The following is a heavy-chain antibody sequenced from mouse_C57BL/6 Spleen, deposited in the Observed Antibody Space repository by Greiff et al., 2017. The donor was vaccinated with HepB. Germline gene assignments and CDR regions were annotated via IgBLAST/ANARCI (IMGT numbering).Heavy chain of an antibody. CDR1: GFTFSSYA. V-gene: IGHV5-4*03. CDR2: ISDGGSYT. J-gene: IGHJ1*03. Sequence: EVMLVESGGGLVKPGGSLKLSCAASGFTFSSYAMSWVRQTPEKRLEWVATISDGGSYTYYPDNVKGRFTISRDNAKNNLYLQMSHLKSEDTAMYYCARYYYGSSYWYFDVWGTGTTVTVSS. D-gene: IGHD1-1*01. CDR3: ARYYYGSSYWYFDV.